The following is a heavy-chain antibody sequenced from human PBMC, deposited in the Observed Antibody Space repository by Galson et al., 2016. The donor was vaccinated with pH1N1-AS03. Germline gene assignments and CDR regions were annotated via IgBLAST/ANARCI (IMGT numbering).Heavy chain of an antibody. J-gene: IGHJ4*02. V-gene: IGHV3-33*01. Sequence: SLRLSCAASGFAFNVYGMHWVRQAPGKGLEWVALMGHDEGGEDYADSVRGRFTISRDNSKNTLYLQMDSLRVDDTVLYYCARDLSMGHYVDYWGPGTLVTVSS. D-gene: IGHD5-24*01. CDR3: ARDLSMGHYVDY. CDR2: MGHDEGGE. CDR1: GFAFNVYG.